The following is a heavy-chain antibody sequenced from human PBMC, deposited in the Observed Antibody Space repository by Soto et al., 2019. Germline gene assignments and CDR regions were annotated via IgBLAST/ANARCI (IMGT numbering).Heavy chain of an antibody. Sequence: QILSDTCSVADGSSSSGDYYRSLKRQPPGKGLEWIGYIYYSGSTYYNPSLKSRVTISVDTSKNQFSLKLSSVTAADTAVYYCARERPDGSRLGPWGQGTLVTVSS. CDR1: DGSSSSGDYY. CDR2: IYYSGST. D-gene: IGHD6-13*01. V-gene: IGHV4-30-4*08. J-gene: IGHJ5*02. CDR3: ARERPDGSRLGP.